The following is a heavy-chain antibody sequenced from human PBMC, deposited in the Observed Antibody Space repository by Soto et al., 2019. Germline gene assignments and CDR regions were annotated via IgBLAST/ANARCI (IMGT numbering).Heavy chain of an antibody. J-gene: IGHJ4*02. Sequence: GGSLRLSCAASGFTFSSYAMHWVRQAPGKGLEWVAVISYDGSNKYYADSVKGRFTISRDNSKNTLYLQMNSLRAEDTAVYYCASVDPYFDYWGQGTQVTVSS. D-gene: IGHD5-12*01. V-gene: IGHV3-30-3*01. CDR2: ISYDGSNK. CDR1: GFTFSSYA. CDR3: ASVDPYFDY.